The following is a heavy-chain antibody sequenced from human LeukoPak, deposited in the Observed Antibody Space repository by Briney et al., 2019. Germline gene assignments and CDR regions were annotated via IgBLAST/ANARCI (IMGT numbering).Heavy chain of an antibody. D-gene: IGHD2-21*02. V-gene: IGHV1-69*15. Sequence: GASVKVSCKASGGTFCSYAISWVRHAPPQGLERMGRIIPIFGTANYAHKSPSRVTTTSHETTRPPYTEQSSLSSEETAAYYCASIPGDCGGDCAEHFPHWRQGTLLTVSS. CDR1: GGTFCSYA. CDR2: IIPIFGTA. CDR3: ASIPGDCGGDCAEHFPH. J-gene: IGHJ1*01.